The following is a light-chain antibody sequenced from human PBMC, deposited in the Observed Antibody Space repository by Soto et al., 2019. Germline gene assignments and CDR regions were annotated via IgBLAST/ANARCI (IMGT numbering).Light chain of an antibody. CDR3: QQYNSYSPT. Sequence: DIQMTQSPSSLSASVRDRVTITCRASQNTRGYLNWYQQKPGKAPKLLIYAASSLQSGIPSRFSGSGSGTEFTLTISGLQPGDSATYYCQQYNSYSPTFGQGTKVDIK. V-gene: IGKV1-5*01. J-gene: IGKJ1*01. CDR2: AAS. CDR1: QNTRGY.